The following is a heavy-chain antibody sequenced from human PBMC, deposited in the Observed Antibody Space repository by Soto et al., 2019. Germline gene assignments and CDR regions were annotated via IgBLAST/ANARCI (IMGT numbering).Heavy chain of an antibody. Sequence: EVQLVESGGGLVKPGGSLRLSCAASGFTFSSYSMNWVHQAPGKGLEWVSSISSSSSYIYYADSVKGRFTISRDNAKNSLYLQMNSLRAEDTAVYYCARDSGTGYSSSWYPDPFDYWGQGTLVTVSS. CDR3: ARDSGTGYSSSWYPDPFDY. CDR2: ISSSSSYI. J-gene: IGHJ4*02. D-gene: IGHD6-13*01. CDR1: GFTFSSYS. V-gene: IGHV3-21*01.